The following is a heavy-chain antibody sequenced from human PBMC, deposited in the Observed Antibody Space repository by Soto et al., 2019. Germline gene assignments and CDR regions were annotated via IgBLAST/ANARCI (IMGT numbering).Heavy chain of an antibody. CDR2: ISAYNGNT. J-gene: IGHJ5*02. V-gene: IGHV1-18*04. Sequence: ASVKVSCKASGYTFTGYYMHWVRQAPGQGLEWMGWISAYNGNTNYAQKLQGRVTMTTDTSTSTAYMELRSLRSDDTAVYYCASLAYSSGWYWFDPWGQGTLVTVSS. CDR3: ASLAYSSGWYWFDP. CDR1: GYTFTGYY. D-gene: IGHD6-19*01.